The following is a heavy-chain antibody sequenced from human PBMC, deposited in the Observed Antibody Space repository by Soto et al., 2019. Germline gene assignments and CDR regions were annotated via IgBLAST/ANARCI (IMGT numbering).Heavy chain of an antibody. Sequence: SETLSPTCTVTGDSISSRSYYWGWIHQPPGKGLEWIGSICYCGSTYNNPALRSRVSMSIETSQDQFSLKLKCVAAADTALYFCARQRNSVVTQAYFDVWGQGSMVTVSS. CDR1: GDSISSRSYY. CDR2: ICYCGST. CDR3: ARQRNSVVTQAYFDV. J-gene: IGHJ4*02. D-gene: IGHD2-21*02. V-gene: IGHV4-39*01.